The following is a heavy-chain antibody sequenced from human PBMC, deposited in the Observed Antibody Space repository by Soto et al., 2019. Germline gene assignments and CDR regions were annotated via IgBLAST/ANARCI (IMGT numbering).Heavy chain of an antibody. CDR1: GFTFSSYT. CDR2: ISSRSSYI. CDR3: ATVITTDAAFDV. J-gene: IGHJ3*01. V-gene: IGHV3-21*01. D-gene: IGHD3-3*01. Sequence: EVQLVESGGGLVKPGGSLRLSCAATGFTFSSYTMNWVRQAPGKGLEWVSSISSRSSYIYYADSVKCRYTISRDNAKDSLYLQMNSLRAEDTAVYYCATVITTDAAFDVWGQGTIVTVSS.